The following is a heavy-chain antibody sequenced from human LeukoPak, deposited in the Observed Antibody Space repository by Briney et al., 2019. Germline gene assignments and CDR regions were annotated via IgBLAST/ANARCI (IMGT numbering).Heavy chain of an antibody. D-gene: IGHD5-24*01. Sequence: TGGSLRLSCAASAFTFSTYGMHRVRQAPGKGLEWAAVISYDAKNKYYSDSVKGRFTISRDNSKNTLYLQMNSLRAEDTAVYYCAKDRHPARTDGYYFDYWGQGTLVTVSS. CDR1: AFTFSTYG. V-gene: IGHV3-30*18. CDR2: ISYDAKNK. CDR3: AKDRHPARTDGYYFDY. J-gene: IGHJ4*02.